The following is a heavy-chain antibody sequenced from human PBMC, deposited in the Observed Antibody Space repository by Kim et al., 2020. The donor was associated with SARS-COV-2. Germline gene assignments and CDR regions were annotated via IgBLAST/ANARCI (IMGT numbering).Heavy chain of an antibody. CDR2: ISSSSSYI. CDR1: GFTFSSYS. D-gene: IGHD3-3*01. J-gene: IGHJ5*02. V-gene: IGHV3-21*01. Sequence: GGSLRLSCAASGFTFSSYSMNWVRQAPGKGLEWVSSISSSSSYIYYADSVKGRFTISRDNAKNSLYLQMNSLRAEDTAVYYCARDPGLRFLEWSPQGWFDPWGQGTLVTVSS. CDR3: ARDPGLRFLEWSPQGWFDP.